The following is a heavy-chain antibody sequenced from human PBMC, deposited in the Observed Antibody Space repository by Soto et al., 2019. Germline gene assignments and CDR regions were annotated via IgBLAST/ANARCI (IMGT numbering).Heavy chain of an antibody. CDR2: IYWDDGK. J-gene: IGHJ5*02. Sequence: QITLKEAGPTLVKPTQTLTLTCTFSGFSLSTRGVGVVWIRQPPGKALEGLGIIYWDDGKRYRPSLKSRPTITKDTSKNQVVLTMTNMDPVDTGTYYCAHNLVAGTSWFDPWGQGTLVTVSS. D-gene: IGHD6-19*01. CDR3: AHNLVAGTSWFDP. CDR1: GFSLSTRGVG. V-gene: IGHV2-5*02.